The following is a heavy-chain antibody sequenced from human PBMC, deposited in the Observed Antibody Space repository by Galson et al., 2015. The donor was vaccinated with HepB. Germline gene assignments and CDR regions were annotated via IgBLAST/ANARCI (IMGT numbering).Heavy chain of an antibody. D-gene: IGHD5-12*01. CDR1: GGSISSSSYY. CDR2: MYYSGST. Sequence: SETLSLTCTVSGGSISSSSYYWGWIRQPPGKGLEWIGSMYYSGSTYYNSSLKSRVTISVDTSKNQFSLKVSSVTAADTAVYYCARDGRRAAGATSIDYWGQGTLVTVSS. CDR3: ARDGRRAAGATSIDY. V-gene: IGHV4-39*07. J-gene: IGHJ4*02.